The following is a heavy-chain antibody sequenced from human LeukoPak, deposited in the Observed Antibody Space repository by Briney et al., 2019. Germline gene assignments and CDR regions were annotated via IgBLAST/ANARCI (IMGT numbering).Heavy chain of an antibody. CDR2: IIPIFGTA. J-gene: IGHJ4*02. V-gene: IGHV1-69*05. CDR1: GGTFSSYA. CDR3: AIRTHVDIVATLGERVKKGLDY. D-gene: IGHD5-12*01. Sequence: ASVKVSCKASGGTFSSYAISWVRQAPGQGLEWMGGIIPIFGTANYAQKFQGRVTITTDESTSTAYMELSSLRSEDTAVYYCAIRTHVDIVATLGERVKKGLDYWGQGTPVTVSS.